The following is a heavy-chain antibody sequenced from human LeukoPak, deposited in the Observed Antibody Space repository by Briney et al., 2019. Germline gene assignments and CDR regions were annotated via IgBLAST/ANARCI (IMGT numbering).Heavy chain of an antibody. Sequence: GGSLRLSCAASGFTFSSYAMSWVRQAPGKGLEWVSGISGSGGSGGSTYYADSVKGRFTISRDNSKNTMYLQMNSLRAEDTAVYYCAKEIYGDSTGARFQHWGQGTLLTVSS. J-gene: IGHJ1*01. D-gene: IGHD4-17*01. CDR2: ISGSGGSGGST. V-gene: IGHV3-23*01. CDR1: GFTFSSYA. CDR3: AKEIYGDSTGARFQH.